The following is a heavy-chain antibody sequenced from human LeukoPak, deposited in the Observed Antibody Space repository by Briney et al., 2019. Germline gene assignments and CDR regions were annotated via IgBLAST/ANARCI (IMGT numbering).Heavy chain of an antibody. V-gene: IGHV1-69*13. Sequence: SVKVSCKAFGGTFSSYAISWVRQAPGQGLEWMGGIIPIFGTANYAQKFQGRVTITADESTSTAYMELSSLRSEDTAVYYCASRNSYSSSWYYFDYWGQGTLVTVSS. CDR1: GGTFSSYA. J-gene: IGHJ4*02. CDR3: ASRNSYSSSWYYFDY. CDR2: IIPIFGTA. D-gene: IGHD6-13*01.